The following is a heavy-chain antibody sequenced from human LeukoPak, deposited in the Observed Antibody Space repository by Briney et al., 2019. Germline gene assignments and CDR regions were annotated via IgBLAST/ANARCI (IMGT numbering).Heavy chain of an antibody. CDR2: ISYDGSNE. Sequence: PGGSLRLSCAASGFTFSSYSVHWVRQAPGKGLEWVAVISYDGSNEYYADSVKGRFTISRDNSKNTLYLQMNSLRAEDTAVYYCARSMIRGLSDFDYWDQGTLVTVSS. CDR1: GFTFSSYS. D-gene: IGHD3-10*01. CDR3: ARSMIRGLSDFDY. J-gene: IGHJ4*02. V-gene: IGHV3-30-3*01.